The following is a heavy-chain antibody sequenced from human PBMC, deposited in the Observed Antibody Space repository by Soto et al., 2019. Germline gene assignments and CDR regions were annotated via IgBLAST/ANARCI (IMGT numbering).Heavy chain of an antibody. J-gene: IGHJ4*02. D-gene: IGHD3-9*01. V-gene: IGHV1-8*01. CDR3: ARGRYTIDY. Sequence: QVQLVQSGAEVKKPGASVKVSCKASGYTFTSYDINWVRQATGQGLEWMGWMNPNSGNTGYAQKFQGRAPRTRNTSHTTAYMELSSLRSEDTAVYYCARGRYTIDYCGQGTLVTVSS. CDR1: GYTFTSYD. CDR2: MNPNSGNT.